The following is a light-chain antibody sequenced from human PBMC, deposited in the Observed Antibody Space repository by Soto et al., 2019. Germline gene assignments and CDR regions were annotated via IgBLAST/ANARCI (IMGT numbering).Light chain of an antibody. Sequence: DIQMTQSPSTLSGSVGDRVTITCRASQSISIWLAWYQQKSGKAPKLLIYDASSLESGVPSRFSGSGSGTEFTLTISSLQPDDFATYYCQQYSTYSTFGQGTKVDIK. J-gene: IGKJ1*01. V-gene: IGKV1-5*01. CDR2: DAS. CDR3: QQYSTYST. CDR1: QSISIW.